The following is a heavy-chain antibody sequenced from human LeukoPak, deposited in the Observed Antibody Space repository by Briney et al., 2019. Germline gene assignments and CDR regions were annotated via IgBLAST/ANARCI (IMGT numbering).Heavy chain of an antibody. V-gene: IGHV3-30*18. CDR2: ISYDGSNK. J-gene: IGHJ4*02. CDR3: SKSTPQWLVWSLGDY. D-gene: IGHD6-19*01. Sequence: GGSLRLSCAASGFTFSSYGMHWVRQAPGKGLEWVSGISYDGSNKYYADSVKGRFTISRDNSKNTLYLQMNSLRAEDTAVYYCSKSTPQWLVWSLGDYWGQGTLVTVSS. CDR1: GFTFSSYG.